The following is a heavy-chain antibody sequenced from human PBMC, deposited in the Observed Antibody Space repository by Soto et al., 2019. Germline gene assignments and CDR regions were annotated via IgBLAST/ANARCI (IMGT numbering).Heavy chain of an antibody. CDR3: AKADRYQLLVGGFDY. J-gene: IGHJ4*02. CDR1: GFTFDDYA. Sequence: EVQLVEAGGGLVQPDRSLRLSCAASGFTFDDYAMHWVRQAPGKGLEWVSGISWNSGSIGYADSVKGRFTISRDNAKNSLYLQMNSLRAEDTALYYCAKADRYQLLVGGFDYWGQGTLVTVSS. CDR2: ISWNSGSI. D-gene: IGHD2-2*01. V-gene: IGHV3-9*01.